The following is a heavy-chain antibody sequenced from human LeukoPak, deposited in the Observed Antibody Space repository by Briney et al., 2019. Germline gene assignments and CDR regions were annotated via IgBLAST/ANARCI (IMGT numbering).Heavy chain of an antibody. V-gene: IGHV3-21*01. CDR3: ARAHEWKLHCFDY. Sequence: GGSLRLSCAASGFTFSSYSMNWVRQAPGKGLEWVSSISSSSSYIYYADSVKGRFTISRDNAKNSLYLQMNSLRAEDTAVYYCARAHEWKLHCFDYWGQGTLVTVSS. J-gene: IGHJ4*02. CDR2: ISSSSSYI. D-gene: IGHD1-26*01. CDR1: GFTFSSYS.